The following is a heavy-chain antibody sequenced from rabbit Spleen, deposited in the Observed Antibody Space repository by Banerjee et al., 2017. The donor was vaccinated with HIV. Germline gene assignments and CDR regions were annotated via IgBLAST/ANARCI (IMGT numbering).Heavy chain of an antibody. J-gene: IGHJ4*01. D-gene: IGHD2-1*01. Sequence: QSLEESGGDLVKPGASLTLTCTASGFSFSNKAVMCWVRQAPGKGLEWIACIYSGSSGDTYYANWAKGRFTISTTSSTTVTLQMTSLTAADTATYFCARGSATMTMVIIGFYLSLWGQGTLVTVS. V-gene: IGHV1S40*01. CDR3: ARGSATMTMVIIGFYLSL. CDR1: GFSFSNKAV. CDR2: IYSGSSGDT.